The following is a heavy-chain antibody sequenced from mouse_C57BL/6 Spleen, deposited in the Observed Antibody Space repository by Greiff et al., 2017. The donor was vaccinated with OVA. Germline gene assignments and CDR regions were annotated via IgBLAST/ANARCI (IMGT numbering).Heavy chain of an antibody. V-gene: IGHV5-9-1*02. J-gene: IGHJ3*01. Sequence: DVHLVESGAGLVKPGGSLKLSCAASGFTFSSYAMSWVRQTPEKRLEWVAYISSGGDYIYYADTVKGRFTISRDNATNTLYLQMSSLKSEDTAMYYCTRGLYYSNYAFAYWGQGTLVTVSA. D-gene: IGHD2-5*01. CDR3: TRGLYYSNYAFAY. CDR2: ISSGGDYI. CDR1: GFTFSSYA.